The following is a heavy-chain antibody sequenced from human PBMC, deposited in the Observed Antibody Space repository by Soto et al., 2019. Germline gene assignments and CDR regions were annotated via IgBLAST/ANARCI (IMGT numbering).Heavy chain of an antibody. CDR3: ARGPRGDYDILTGYYH. CDR1: GFTVSSNY. J-gene: IGHJ5*02. Sequence: EVQLVESGGGLVQPGGSLRLSCAASGFTVSSNYMSWVRQAPGKGLEWVSVIYSGGSTYYADSVKGRFTISTDNSKNTLYLQMNGLRAEDTAVYYCARGPRGDYDILTGYYHWGQGTLVTVSS. CDR2: IYSGGST. D-gene: IGHD3-9*01. V-gene: IGHV3-66*01.